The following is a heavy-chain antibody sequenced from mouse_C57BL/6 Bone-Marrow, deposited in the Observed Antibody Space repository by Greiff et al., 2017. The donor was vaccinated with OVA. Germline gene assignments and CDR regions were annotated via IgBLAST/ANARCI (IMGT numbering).Heavy chain of an antibody. CDR1: GYTFTSYW. J-gene: IGHJ4*01. CDR2: IDPSDSYT. CDR3: ARYLDDYDPASYAMDY. V-gene: IGHV1-69*01. D-gene: IGHD2-4*01. Sequence: QVQLQQPGAELVMPGASVKLSCKASGYTFTSYWMHWVKQRPGQGLEWIGEIDPSDSYTNYNQKFKGKSTLTVDKSSSTAYMQLSSLTSEDSAVYYCARYLDDYDPASYAMDYWGQGTSVTVSS.